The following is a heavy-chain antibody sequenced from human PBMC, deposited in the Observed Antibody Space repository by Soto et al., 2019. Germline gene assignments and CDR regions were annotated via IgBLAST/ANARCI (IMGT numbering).Heavy chain of an antibody. V-gene: IGHV3-23*01. D-gene: IGHD1-26*01. CDR1: GFTFRSYA. CDR2: ISGSGGST. Sequence: PGGSLRLSCAVSGFTFRSYAMSWIRQAQGKGLEWVSSISGSGGSTYYADSVKGRFTISRDNAENTLYLQMNSLRVEDTAVYYCAKSERVGATTVDFDNWGQGTLVTVSS. J-gene: IGHJ4*02. CDR3: AKSERVGATTVDFDN.